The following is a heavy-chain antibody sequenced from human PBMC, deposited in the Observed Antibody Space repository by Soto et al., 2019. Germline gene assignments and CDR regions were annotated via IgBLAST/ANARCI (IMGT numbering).Heavy chain of an antibody. Sequence: QPGGSLRLSCAASGFTFSSYSMNWVRQAPGKGLEWVSYISSSSSTIYYADSVKGRFTISRDNAKNSLYLQMNSLRDEDTAVYYCSRDLYYCTNGVCPNDAFDIWGQGTMVTVSS. CDR2: ISSSSSTI. CDR3: SRDLYYCTNGVCPNDAFDI. D-gene: IGHD2-8*01. CDR1: GFTFSSYS. V-gene: IGHV3-48*02. J-gene: IGHJ3*02.